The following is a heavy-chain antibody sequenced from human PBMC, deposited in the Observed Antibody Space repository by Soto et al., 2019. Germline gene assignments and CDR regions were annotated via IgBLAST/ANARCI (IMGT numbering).Heavy chain of an antibody. J-gene: IGHJ5*01. CDR1: GDSVSSKSAA. CDR3: TRALAGSYDS. V-gene: IGHV6-1*01. Sequence: SQTLSLPCAISGDSVSSKSAACNFIRHSPSRGLELLGRTYYRSKWSTDYAVSVESRITINPDTSKNQFSLHLNSVTPEDTAVYYCTRALAGSYDSWGQGTLVTFSS. D-gene: IGHD1-26*01. CDR2: TYYRSKWST.